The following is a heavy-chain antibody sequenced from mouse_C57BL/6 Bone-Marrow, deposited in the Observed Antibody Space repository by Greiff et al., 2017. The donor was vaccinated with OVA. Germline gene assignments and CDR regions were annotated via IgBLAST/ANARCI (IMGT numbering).Heavy chain of an antibody. Sequence: QVQLQQPGTELVKPGASVKLSCKASGYTFTSYWMHWVKQRPGQGLEWIGNINPSTGGTTYNEKFKIKATLTVAKASSTAYMQLSSLTSENSTVYYCARWEYWGQGTTLTVSS. CDR3: ARWEY. D-gene: IGHD4-1*01. J-gene: IGHJ2*01. CDR1: GYTFTSYW. V-gene: IGHV1-53*01. CDR2: INPSTGGT.